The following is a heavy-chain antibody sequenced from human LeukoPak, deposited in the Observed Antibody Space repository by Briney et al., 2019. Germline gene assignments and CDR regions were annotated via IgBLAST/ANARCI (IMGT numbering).Heavy chain of an antibody. CDR2: INHSGST. Sequence: SETLSLTCAVYGGSFSGYYWSWIRQPPGKGLEWIGEINHSGSTNYNPSLKSRVTVSVDTSKNQFSLKLSSVTAADTAVYYCARWVLTGYYVDYWGQGTLVTVSS. D-gene: IGHD3-9*01. J-gene: IGHJ4*02. CDR1: GGSFSGYY. V-gene: IGHV4-34*01. CDR3: ARWVLTGYYVDY.